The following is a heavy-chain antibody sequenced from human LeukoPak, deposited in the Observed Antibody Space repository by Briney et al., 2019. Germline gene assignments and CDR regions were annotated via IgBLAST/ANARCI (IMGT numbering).Heavy chain of an antibody. Sequence: PGGSLSLSCAASGFTFSSYAMSWVRQAPGKGLEWVSAISGSGGSTYYADSVKVRFTISRDNSKNTVYLQMNSLRAEDTAVYYCAKEGDWYGAYYFDCWGQGTLVTVSS. D-gene: IGHD3-10*01. CDR1: GFTFSSYA. CDR3: AKEGDWYGAYYFDC. J-gene: IGHJ4*02. CDR2: ISGSGGST. V-gene: IGHV3-23*01.